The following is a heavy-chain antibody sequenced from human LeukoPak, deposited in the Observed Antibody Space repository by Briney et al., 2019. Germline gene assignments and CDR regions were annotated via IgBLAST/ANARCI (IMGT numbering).Heavy chain of an antibody. Sequence: ASVKVSCKASGGTFSKYAISWVRQAPGQGLEWMGGVFPISNTANYAQKFQDRVTISADESTSTAYMELSSLRSEDTAVYYCARGDYGGNSGGYYYGMDVWGQGTTVTVSS. D-gene: IGHD4-23*01. CDR3: ARGDYGGNSGGYYYGMDV. CDR1: GGTFSKYA. CDR2: VFPISNTA. J-gene: IGHJ6*02. V-gene: IGHV1-69*13.